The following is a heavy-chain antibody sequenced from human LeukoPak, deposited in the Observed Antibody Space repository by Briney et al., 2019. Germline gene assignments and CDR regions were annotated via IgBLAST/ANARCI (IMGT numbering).Heavy chain of an antibody. V-gene: IGHV1-2*02. CDR2: INPNSGGT. Sequence: GASVKVSCKASGYTFTGYYKHWVRPAPGQGLEWMGWINPNSGGTNYAQKFQGRVTMTRDTSISTAYMELSRLRSDDTAVYYCARGYSSSWYEAFDIWGQGTMVTVPS. J-gene: IGHJ3*02. D-gene: IGHD6-13*01. CDR1: GYTFTGYY. CDR3: ARGYSSSWYEAFDI.